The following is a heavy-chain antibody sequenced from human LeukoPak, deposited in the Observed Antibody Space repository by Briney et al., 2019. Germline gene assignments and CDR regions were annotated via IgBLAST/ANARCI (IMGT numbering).Heavy chain of an antibody. J-gene: IGHJ5*02. D-gene: IGHD3-22*01. CDR1: GGSISSGSYC. CDR2: IYTSGNT. CDR3: ARSEYYYDSSGYYWFDP. V-gene: IGHV4-61*09. Sequence: SETLSLTCTVSGGSISSGSYCWSWIRQPAGKGLEWIGHIYTSGNTNYNPSLKSRVTISVDTSKNQFSLKLSSVTAADTAVYYCARSEYYYDSSGYYWFDPWGQGTLVTVSS.